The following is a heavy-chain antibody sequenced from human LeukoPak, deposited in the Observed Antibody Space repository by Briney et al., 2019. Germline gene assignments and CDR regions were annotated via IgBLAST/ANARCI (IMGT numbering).Heavy chain of an antibody. CDR1: GFTVSSNY. V-gene: IGHV3-53*01. D-gene: IGHD6-25*01. Sequence: PGGSLRLSCAASGFTVSSNYIRVRQAPGKGLEWVSVTYSGGSTSYADSVKGRFTISRDNSKNTLYLQMNSLRTEDTAVYYCARARLHHRSFDLKTSYYFDYWGQGTLVTVSS. J-gene: IGHJ4*02. CDR2: TYSGGST. CDR3: ARARLHHRSFDLKTSYYFDY.